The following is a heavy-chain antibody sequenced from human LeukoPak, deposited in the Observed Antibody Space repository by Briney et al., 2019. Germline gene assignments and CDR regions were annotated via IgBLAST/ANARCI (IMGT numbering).Heavy chain of an antibody. CDR2: IKPDGSED. Sequence: GGSLRLSCAASGFTFSTYWMSWVRQAPGKGLEWVANIKPDGSEDYYVDSVKGRFTISRDNAKNSLFLQMNSLTVEDTAVYYCGRGMRDYYGLDYWGQGILVTVSS. J-gene: IGHJ4*02. CDR1: GFTFSTYW. D-gene: IGHD3-10*01. CDR3: GRGMRDYYGLDY. V-gene: IGHV3-7*01.